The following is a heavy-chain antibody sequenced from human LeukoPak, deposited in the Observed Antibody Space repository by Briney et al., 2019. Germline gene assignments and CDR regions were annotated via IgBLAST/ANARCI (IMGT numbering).Heavy chain of an antibody. CDR3: AGTMVRVLGETTFDY. CDR1: GGSISSGGYY. Sequence: PSETLSLTCTVSGGSISSGGYYWSWIRQPPGKGLEWIGYIYHSGSTYYNPSLKSRVTISVDRSKNQFSLKLSSVTAADTAVYYCAGTMVRVLGETTFDYWGQGTLVTVSS. D-gene: IGHD3-10*01. V-gene: IGHV4-30-2*01. J-gene: IGHJ4*02. CDR2: IYHSGST.